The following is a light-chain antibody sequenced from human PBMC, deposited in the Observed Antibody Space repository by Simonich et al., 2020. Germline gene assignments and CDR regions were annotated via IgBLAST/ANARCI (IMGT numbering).Light chain of an antibody. J-gene: IGLJ2*01. CDR2: DVS. Sequence: QSALTQPASVSGSPGQSITISCTGTSSDVCCYNYVSWYQQHPGKAPKLMIYDVSNLPSGVSNHFSGSKSGNTASLTISGLQAEDEADYYCSSYTSSSTVVFGGGTKLTVL. V-gene: IGLV2-14*03. CDR1: SSDVCCYNY. CDR3: SSYTSSSTVV.